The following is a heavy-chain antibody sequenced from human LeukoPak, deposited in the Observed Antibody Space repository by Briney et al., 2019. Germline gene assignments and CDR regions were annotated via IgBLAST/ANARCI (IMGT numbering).Heavy chain of an antibody. CDR3: ARGPYSYDSSGYSSFDY. J-gene: IGHJ4*02. CDR2: INHSGST. D-gene: IGHD3-22*01. Sequence: SETLSLTCAVYGGSFSGYYWNWIRQPPGKGLEWIGEINHSGSTNYNPSLKSRVTISIDTSKNQFSLKLSSVTAADTAVYFCARGPYSYDSSGYSSFDYWGQGTLVTVSS. CDR1: GGSFSGYY. V-gene: IGHV4-34*01.